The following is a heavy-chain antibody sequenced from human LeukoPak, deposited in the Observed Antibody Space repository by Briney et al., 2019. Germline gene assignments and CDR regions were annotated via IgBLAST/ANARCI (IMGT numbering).Heavy chain of an antibody. V-gene: IGHV3-21*01. J-gene: IGHJ6*03. Sequence: PGGSLRLSCAAAGFTFSSYSMNWVRLPPGKGLEWVLSISSSSSYIYYADSVKGRFTNSRDNAKNSLYLQMNSLRAEDTAVYYCARAMEDILTGYFHDYYMDVWGKGTTVTISS. CDR1: GFTFSSYS. D-gene: IGHD3-9*01. CDR2: ISSSSSYI. CDR3: ARAMEDILTGYFHDYYMDV.